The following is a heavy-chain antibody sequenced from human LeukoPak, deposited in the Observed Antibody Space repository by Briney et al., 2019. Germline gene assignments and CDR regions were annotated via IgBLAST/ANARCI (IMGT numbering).Heavy chain of an antibody. Sequence: SETLSLTCTVSGGSISSGGYYWSWIRQRPGKGLEWIGYIYYSGSTYYNPSIKSRVTISVDTSKNQFSLKLSSVTAADTAVYYCAMGTLYGDPYYFDYWGQGTLVTVSS. CDR3: AMGTLYGDPYYFDY. V-gene: IGHV4-31*03. D-gene: IGHD4-17*01. CDR2: IYYSGST. J-gene: IGHJ4*02. CDR1: GGSISSGGYY.